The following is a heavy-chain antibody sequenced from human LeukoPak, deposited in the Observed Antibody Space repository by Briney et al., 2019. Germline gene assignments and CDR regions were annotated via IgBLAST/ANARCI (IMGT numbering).Heavy chain of an antibody. D-gene: IGHD2-2*02. J-gene: IGHJ4*02. CDR2: ISYNGSEI. V-gene: IGHV3-30*18. CDR1: GFAFSTYA. Sequence: PGRSLRLPCAASGFAFSTYAMHWVRQAPGKGLEWVAVISYNGSEIYYGDSVKGRFTISRDNSKNTLYLQMNRLRVEDTAVYHCAKAGCSSARCYTNYWGQGTSVTVSS. CDR3: AKAGCSSARCYTNY.